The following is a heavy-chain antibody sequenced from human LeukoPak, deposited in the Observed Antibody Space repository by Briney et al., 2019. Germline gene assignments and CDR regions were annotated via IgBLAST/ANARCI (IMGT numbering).Heavy chain of an antibody. CDR1: GGSISSGDYY. CDR3: ARAEGGYCSSTSCYTYTALFDY. V-gene: IGHV4-30-4*01. D-gene: IGHD2-2*02. CDR2: IYYSGST. Sequence: SETLSLTCTVSGGSISSGDYYWSWIRQPPGKGLEWIGYIYYSGSTYYNPSLKSRVTISVDTSKNQFSLKLSSVTAADTAVYYCARAEGGYCSSTSCYTYTALFDYWGQGTLVTVSS. J-gene: IGHJ4*02.